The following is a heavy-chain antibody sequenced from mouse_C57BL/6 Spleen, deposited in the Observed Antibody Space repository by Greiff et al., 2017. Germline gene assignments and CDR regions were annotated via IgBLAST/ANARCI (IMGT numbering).Heavy chain of an antibody. CDR3: ARRDDFDY. CDR2: ILPGDGDT. V-gene: IGHV1-80*01. CDR1: GYAFSSYW. J-gene: IGHJ2*03. Sequence: VKLQESGAELVKPGASVKISCKASGYAFSSYWMNWVKQRPGKGLEWIGQILPGDGDTNYNGKFKGKATLTADKSSSPAYMQLSSLASEDSAVYLCARRDDFDYWGKGTSLTVSA.